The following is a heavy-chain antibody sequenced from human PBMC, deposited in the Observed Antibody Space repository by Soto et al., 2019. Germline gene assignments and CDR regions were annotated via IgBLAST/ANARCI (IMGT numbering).Heavy chain of an antibody. Sequence: EVQLLESGGGLVQPGGSLRLSCAASGFTFSSYAMSWVHQAPGKGLEWVSAISGSGGSTYYADSVKGRFTISRDNSKNTLYLQMNSLRAEDTAVYYCAKDVTGYSSWSRIDYWGQGTLVTVSS. CDR2: ISGSGGST. D-gene: IGHD6-13*01. CDR3: AKDVTGYSSWSRIDY. V-gene: IGHV3-23*01. CDR1: GFTFSSYA. J-gene: IGHJ4*02.